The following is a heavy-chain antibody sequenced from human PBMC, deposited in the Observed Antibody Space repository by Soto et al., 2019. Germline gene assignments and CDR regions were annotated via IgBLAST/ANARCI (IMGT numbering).Heavy chain of an antibody. CDR2: IKSKTDGGTP. D-gene: IGHD1-7*01. J-gene: IGHJ4*02. CDR1: GFTFSNAW. Sequence: EVQLVESGGGLVKPGGSLRLSCAASGFTFSNAWMSWVRQAPGKGLEWVGRIKSKTDGGTPDYPAPVKGTFTISRDESNNTLYLQMNSLKTEDSAVYYCTTTFTPGTPDYWGQGTLVTVSS. V-gene: IGHV3-15*01. CDR3: TTTFTPGTPDY.